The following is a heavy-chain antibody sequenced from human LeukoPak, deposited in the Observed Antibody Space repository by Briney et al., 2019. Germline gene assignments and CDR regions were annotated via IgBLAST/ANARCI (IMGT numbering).Heavy chain of an antibody. CDR1: GFIFSSFE. V-gene: IGHV3-11*05. J-gene: IGHJ3*02. Sequence: GGSLRLSCEASGFIFSSFELNWIRQAPGKGLEWVSYISSSSSYTNHADSVKGRFTISRDNAKNSLYLQMNSLRAEDTAVYYCARVRKYSSGWYDAFDIWGQGTMVTVSS. CDR3: ARVRKYSSGWYDAFDI. CDR2: ISSSSSYT. D-gene: IGHD6-19*01.